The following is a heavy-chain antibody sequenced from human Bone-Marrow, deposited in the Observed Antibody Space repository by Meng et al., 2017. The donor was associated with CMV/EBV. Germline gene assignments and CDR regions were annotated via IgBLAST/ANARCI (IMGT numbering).Heavy chain of an antibody. CDR3: ARVESYYGMDV. V-gene: IGHV3-21*01. J-gene: IGHJ6*02. Sequence: GESLKISCAASGFTFSSYSMNWGRQAPGKGLEWVSSISSSSSYIYYADSVKGRFTVSRDNAKNSRYLQMNSLRAEDTAVYYCARVESYYGMDVWGQGTTVTVSS. CDR2: ISSSSSYI. CDR1: GFTFSSYS. D-gene: IGHD5-24*01.